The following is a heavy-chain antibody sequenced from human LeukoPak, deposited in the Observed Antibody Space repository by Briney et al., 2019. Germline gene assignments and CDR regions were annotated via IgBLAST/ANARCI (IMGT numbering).Heavy chain of an antibody. CDR3: ARGGSSSWDWFDP. CDR1: GGSISSYY. J-gene: IGHJ5*02. Sequence: SETLSLTCTVSGGSISSYYWSWIRQPPGKGLEWIGYIYTSGSTNYNPSLKSRVTISVDTSKNQFSLKLSSVTAADTAVYYCARGGSSSWDWFDPWGQGTLVTVSS. D-gene: IGHD6-13*01. CDR2: IYTSGST. V-gene: IGHV4-4*09.